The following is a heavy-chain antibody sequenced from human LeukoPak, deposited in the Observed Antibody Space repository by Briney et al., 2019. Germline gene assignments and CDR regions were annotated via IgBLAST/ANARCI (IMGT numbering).Heavy chain of an antibody. CDR2: IYYSGST. Sequence: KSSETLSLTCTVSGASFNSFYLNWIRQPPGKGLEWVGHIYYSGSTSYNPSLKSRVTISVDTSKNQFSLRLNSVTAADTAVYYCARDPGRRGSGLDWGQGSLVTVSS. V-gene: IGHV4-59*01. D-gene: IGHD6-25*01. CDR3: ARDPGRRGSGLD. CDR1: GASFNSFY. J-gene: IGHJ4*02.